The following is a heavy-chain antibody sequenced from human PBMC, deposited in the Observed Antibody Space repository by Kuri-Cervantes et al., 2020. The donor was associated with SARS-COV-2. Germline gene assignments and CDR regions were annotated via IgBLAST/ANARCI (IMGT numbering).Heavy chain of an antibody. Sequence: GESLKISCAASGFTVSSNYMSWVRQAPGKGLEWVSVIYSGGSTYYADSVKGRFTISRDNSKNTLYLQMNSLRAEDTAVYYCANDYDSSGYYGSFDYWGQGTLVTVSS. CDR3: ANDYDSSGYYGSFDY. CDR2: IYSGGST. V-gene: IGHV3-53*01. D-gene: IGHD3-22*01. J-gene: IGHJ4*02. CDR1: GFTVSSNY.